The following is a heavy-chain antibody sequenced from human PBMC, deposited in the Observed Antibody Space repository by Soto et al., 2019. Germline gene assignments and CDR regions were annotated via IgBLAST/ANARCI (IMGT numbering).Heavy chain of an antibody. CDR3: ARHNYGSGSTYFDY. CDR1: GDSISSGGFS. Sequence: SETLSLTCAVSGDSISSGGFSWSWIRQPPGKGLEWIGYIYHSGSTYHNPALKSRGTISVDTSKNQFSLKLNSMTAADTAVYYCARHNYGSGSTYFDYWGQGTLVT. D-gene: IGHD3-10*01. J-gene: IGHJ4*02. V-gene: IGHV4-30-2*01. CDR2: IYHSGST.